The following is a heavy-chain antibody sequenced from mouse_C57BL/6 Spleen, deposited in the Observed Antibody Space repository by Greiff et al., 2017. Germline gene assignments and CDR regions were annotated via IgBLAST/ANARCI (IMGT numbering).Heavy chain of an antibody. Sequence: EVKVVESGGGLVQPGGSMKLSCVASGFTFSNYWMNWVRQSPEQGLEWVAQIRLKSDNYATHYAESVKGRFTISRDDSKSSVYLQMNNLRAEDTGIYYCTVNDGYYPNAYWGQGTLVTVSA. V-gene: IGHV6-3*01. CDR3: TVNDGYYPNAY. CDR2: IRLKSDNYAT. J-gene: IGHJ3*01. CDR1: GFTFSNYW. D-gene: IGHD2-3*01.